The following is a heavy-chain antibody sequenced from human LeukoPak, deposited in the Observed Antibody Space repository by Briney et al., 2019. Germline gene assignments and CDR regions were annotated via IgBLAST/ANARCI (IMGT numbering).Heavy chain of an antibody. Sequence: PGGSLRLSCAASGFTFSRYGMHWVRQAPGKGLEWVAVVSFEGSNKYYAASVKGRFTISRDNSKNTLSLQMNSLRAEDTAVYYCAKDMGYYYGSGSYPPENDYWGQGTLVTVSS. V-gene: IGHV3-30*18. CDR2: VSFEGSNK. CDR3: AKDMGYYYGSGSYPPENDY. CDR1: GFTFSRYG. J-gene: IGHJ4*02. D-gene: IGHD3-10*01.